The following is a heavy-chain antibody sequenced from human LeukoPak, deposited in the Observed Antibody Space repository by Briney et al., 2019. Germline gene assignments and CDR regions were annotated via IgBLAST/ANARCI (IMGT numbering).Heavy chain of an antibody. D-gene: IGHD5-12*01. CDR1: GGSFSGYY. Sequence: SETLSLTCAVYGGSFSGYYWSWIRQPPGKGLEWIGEINHSGSTNYNPSLKSRVTISVDTSKNRFSLKLSSVTAADTAVYYCARGLRLRNWGQGTLVTVSS. J-gene: IGHJ4*02. CDR2: INHSGST. V-gene: IGHV4-34*01. CDR3: ARGLRLRN.